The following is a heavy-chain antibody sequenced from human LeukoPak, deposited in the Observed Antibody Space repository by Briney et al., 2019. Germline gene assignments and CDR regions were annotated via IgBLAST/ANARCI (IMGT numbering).Heavy chain of an antibody. J-gene: IGHJ6*02. CDR2: ISSSSSTI. CDR3: AREAVMPVAPVKIGTSDRPLYEYYGLDV. CDR1: GFTFSSCS. D-gene: IGHD1/OR15-1a*01. Sequence: GGSLRLSCAASGFTFSSCSMNWVRQAPGKGLEWVSYISSSSSTIYYADSVKGRFTISRDNSKNTLYLQMNSLRADDTAVYYCAREAVMPVAPVKIGTSDRPLYEYYGLDVWGQGTTVTVS. V-gene: IGHV3-48*01.